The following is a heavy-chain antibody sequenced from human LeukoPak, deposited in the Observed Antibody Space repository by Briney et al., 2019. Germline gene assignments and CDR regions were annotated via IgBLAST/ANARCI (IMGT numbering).Heavy chain of an antibody. CDR2: ISYDGSNK. D-gene: IGHD2-15*01. CDR1: GFTFSSYA. V-gene: IGHV3-30*04. J-gene: IGHJ4*02. Sequence: PGGSLRLSCAASGFTFSSYAMHWVRQAPGKGLEWVAVISYDGSNKYYADSVKGRFTISRDNSKNTLYLQMNSLRADDTAVYYCARDGGYCSGGSCYWECWGQGTLVIVPT. CDR3: ARDGGYCSGGSCYWEC.